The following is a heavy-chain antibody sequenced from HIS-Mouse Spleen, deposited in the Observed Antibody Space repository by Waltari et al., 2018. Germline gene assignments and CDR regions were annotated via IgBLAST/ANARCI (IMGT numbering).Heavy chain of an antibody. CDR2: IYYRGST. Sequence: QLQLQESGPGLVKPSETLSLTCTVSGGSISSSSYYWGWIRQPPGKGLEWIGRIYYRGSTYYNPSLKRRVTISVDTSKNQFSLKLSSVTAADTAVYYCAREIPYSSSWYDWYFDLWGRGTLVTVSS. CDR3: AREIPYSSSWYDWYFDL. D-gene: IGHD6-13*01. J-gene: IGHJ2*01. CDR1: GGSISSSSYY. V-gene: IGHV4-39*07.